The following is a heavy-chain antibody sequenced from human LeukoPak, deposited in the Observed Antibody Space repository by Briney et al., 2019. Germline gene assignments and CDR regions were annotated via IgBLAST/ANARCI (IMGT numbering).Heavy chain of an antibody. CDR2: ISSSSSYL. CDR1: GFTFTTYS. D-gene: IGHD2-2*01. J-gene: IGHJ4*02. V-gene: IGHV3-21*01. CDR3: ARTESSTSSWCGVDY. Sequence: PGGSLRLSCAASGFTFTTYSMNWVRQAPGKGLEWVSSISSSSSYLYYADSVKGRFTISRDNAKKSLYLQMNSLRAEDTAVYYCARTESSTSSWCGVDYWGQGTLVTVSS.